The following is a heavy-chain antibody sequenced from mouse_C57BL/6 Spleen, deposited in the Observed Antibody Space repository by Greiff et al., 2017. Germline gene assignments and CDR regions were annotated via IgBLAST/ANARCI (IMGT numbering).Heavy chain of an antibody. CDR1: GFTFSSYA. Sequence: EVMLVESGGGLVKPGGSLKLSCAASGFTFSSYAMSWVRQTPEKRLEWVATISDGGSYTYYPDNVKGRFTISRDNAKNNLYLQMSHLKSEDTAMYYCARDKDLGDFDYWGQGTTLTVSS. J-gene: IGHJ2*01. V-gene: IGHV5-4*01. D-gene: IGHD4-1*01. CDR3: ARDKDLGDFDY. CDR2: ISDGGSYT.